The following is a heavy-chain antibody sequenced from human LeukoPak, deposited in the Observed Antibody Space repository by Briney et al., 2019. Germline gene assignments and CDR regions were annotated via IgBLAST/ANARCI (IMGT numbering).Heavy chain of an antibody. Sequence: GRSLRLSCAASGFTFTSYAMTWVRQAPGKGLEWGSGINGGGGNTYYAASVKGRFTISRDNSKNTLYLQMNSLRAEDTALYYCAKVAHGGDRFDSWGQGTLVTVSS. CDR2: INGGGGNT. V-gene: IGHV3-23*01. D-gene: IGHD2-21*02. CDR3: AKVAHGGDRFDS. J-gene: IGHJ5*01. CDR1: GFTFTSYA.